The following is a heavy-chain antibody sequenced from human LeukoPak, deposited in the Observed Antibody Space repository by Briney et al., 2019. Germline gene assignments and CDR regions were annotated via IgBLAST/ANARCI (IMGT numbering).Heavy chain of an antibody. V-gene: IGHV3-7*01. CDR2: INRDGSGK. J-gene: IGHJ4*02. D-gene: IGHD5-12*01. CDR3: ARVEYSGNGNLY. Sequence: GGSLRLSCAVSGFTFSTYAMSWVRQVPGKGLEWVANINRDGSGKYYLPSVRGRFTISKDDAKDSLYLQMDSLRPEDTAIYYCARVEYSGNGNLYWGQGTLVTVSS. CDR1: GFTFSTYA.